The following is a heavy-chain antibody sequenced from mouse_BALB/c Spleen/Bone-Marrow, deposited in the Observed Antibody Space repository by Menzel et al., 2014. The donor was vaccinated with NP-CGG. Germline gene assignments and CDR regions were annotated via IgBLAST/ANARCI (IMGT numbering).Heavy chain of an antibody. V-gene: IGHV5-17*02. D-gene: IGHD2-2*01. CDR1: GFTFSSFR. Sequence: EVKLMESGGGLVQPGGSRKLSCAASGFTFSSFRMHWVRQAPEKGLEWVAYISSGSSTIYYADTVKGRFTISRDNPKNTLFLQMTSLRSEDTAMYYCARYGYYDAMDYWGQGTSVTVSS. CDR2: ISSGSSTI. J-gene: IGHJ4*01. CDR3: ARYGYYDAMDY.